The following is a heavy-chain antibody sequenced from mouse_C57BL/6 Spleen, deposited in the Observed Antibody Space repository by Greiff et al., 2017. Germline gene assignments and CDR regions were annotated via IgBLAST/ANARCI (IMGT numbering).Heavy chain of an antibody. D-gene: IGHD2-4*01. CDR1: GYSFTSYY. CDR3: ARMGAGYDYDGTWFAY. Sequence: QVQLQQSGPELVKPGASVKISCKASGYSFTSYYIHWVKQRPGQGLEWIGWIYPGSGNTKYNEKFKGKATLTADTSSSTAYMQLSSLTSEDSAVYYCARMGAGYDYDGTWFAYWGQGTLVTVSA. V-gene: IGHV1-66*01. CDR2: IYPGSGNT. J-gene: IGHJ3*01.